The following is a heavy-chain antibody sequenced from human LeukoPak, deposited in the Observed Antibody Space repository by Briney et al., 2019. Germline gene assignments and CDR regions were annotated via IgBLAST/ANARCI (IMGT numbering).Heavy chain of an antibody. CDR1: GVTFSSYA. Sequence: GGSLRLSCAASGVTFSSYAIHWVRQAPGKGLEWVAVISYDGSNKYYADSVKGRFTISRDNSKNTLYLQMNSLRAEDTAVYYCARDQQGGGSYQVGPFDYWGQGTLVTVSS. CDR2: ISYDGSNK. D-gene: IGHD1-26*01. V-gene: IGHV3-30-3*01. J-gene: IGHJ4*02. CDR3: ARDQQGGGSYQVGPFDY.